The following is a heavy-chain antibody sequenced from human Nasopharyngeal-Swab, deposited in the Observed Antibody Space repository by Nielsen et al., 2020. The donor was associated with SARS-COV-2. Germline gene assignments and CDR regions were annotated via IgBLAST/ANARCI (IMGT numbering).Heavy chain of an antibody. CDR2: ITWNAGYP. D-gene: IGHD5-18*01. CDR1: GFTFDDHC. V-gene: IGHV3-43D*03. Sequence: GESLKISCAASGFTFDDHCMHWVRQAPGKGLEWVSPITWNAGYPYYSDSVKGRFTISRDNSKKSLYLQMSSLRPEDTALYYCVKDMTLHTYGETHVDYWGQGTLVTVSS. J-gene: IGHJ4*02. CDR3: VKDMTLHTYGETHVDY.